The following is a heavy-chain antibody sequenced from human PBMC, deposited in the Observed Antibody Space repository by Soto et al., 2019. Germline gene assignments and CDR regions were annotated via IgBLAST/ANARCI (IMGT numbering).Heavy chain of an antibody. CDR3: ARQPPVIAAAAPDDAFDI. V-gene: IGHV4-39*01. CDR2: ISTIGST. Sequence: QLQLQESGPGLVKPSETLSLTCTVSGGFISNSSDYWGWIRQPPGEGLEWIGSISTIGSTYYSPSLRSRVTLSGDTSTINFSLRLTSVTAADTAIYYCARQPPVIAAAAPDDAFDIWGQGTMVTVSS. J-gene: IGHJ3*02. D-gene: IGHD6-25*01. CDR1: GGFISNSSDY.